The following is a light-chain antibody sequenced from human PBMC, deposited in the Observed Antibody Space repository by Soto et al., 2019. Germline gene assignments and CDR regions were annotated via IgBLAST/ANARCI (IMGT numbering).Light chain of an antibody. CDR2: KAS. J-gene: IGKJ1*01. CDR3: QQYHSFPT. Sequence: DIQMTQSPSTLTASVGGRVTITCRASQSVSTWLAWYQQKPGKAPKLLIYKASTLESGVPSGFSGSASGTDFTLTINNLQPDDFATYYCQQYHSFPTFGQGTKVDIK. CDR1: QSVSTW. V-gene: IGKV1-5*03.